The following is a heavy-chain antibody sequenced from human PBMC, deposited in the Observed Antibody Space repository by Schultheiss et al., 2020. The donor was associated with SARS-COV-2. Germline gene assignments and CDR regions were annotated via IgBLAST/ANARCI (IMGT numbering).Heavy chain of an antibody. J-gene: IGHJ6*02. CDR2: TSSSSSYT. CDR3: AKDKAAYDYGDYGLHYYGMDV. CDR1: GFTFSDYY. V-gene: IGHV3-11*06. Sequence: GGSLRLSCAASGFTFSDYYMSWIRQAPGKGLEWVSYTSSSSSYTNYADSVKGRFTISRDNAKNSLYLQMNSLRAEDTAMYYCAKDKAAYDYGDYGLHYYGMDVWGQGTTVTVSS. D-gene: IGHD4-17*01.